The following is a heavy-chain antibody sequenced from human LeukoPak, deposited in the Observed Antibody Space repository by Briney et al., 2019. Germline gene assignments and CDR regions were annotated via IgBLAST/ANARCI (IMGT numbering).Heavy chain of an antibody. CDR1: GFTFSTYP. D-gene: IGHD3-9*01. Sequence: PGGSLRLSYEASGFTFSTYPMHWVRQAPDKGLEWVAMISHHGSNEYYADSVKGRFTISRDNSKNTVYLQMNNPRVEDTAIYYCARVHDTTGYYHYFDSWGQGTLVTVSS. V-gene: IGHV3-30*14. CDR3: ARVHDTTGYYHYFDS. J-gene: IGHJ4*02. CDR2: ISHHGSNE.